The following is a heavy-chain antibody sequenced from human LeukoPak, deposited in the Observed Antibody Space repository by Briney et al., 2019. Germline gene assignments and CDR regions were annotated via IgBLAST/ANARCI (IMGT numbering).Heavy chain of an antibody. V-gene: IGHV3-23*01. J-gene: IGHJ4*02. CDR1: GFSFTSSA. D-gene: IGHD3-3*01. CDR2: ITGSGDTT. CDR3: AKAGRSWSSYDFDY. Sequence: GGSLRLSCAASGFSFTSSALNWVRQAPGKGLEWVSGITGSGDTTYYADSVRGRFTISRDNSNNTLYLQMNSLRAEDTAKYFCAKAGRSWSSYDFDYWGEGTLVTVSS.